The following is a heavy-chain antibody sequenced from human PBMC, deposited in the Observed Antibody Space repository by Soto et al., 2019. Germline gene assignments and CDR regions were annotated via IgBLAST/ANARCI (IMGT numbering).Heavy chain of an antibody. V-gene: IGHV3-23*01. CDR2: ISATGGST. CDR3: TRDSNTADVGPRPIGYFDL. CDR1: GFSFSTYA. J-gene: IGHJ2*01. D-gene: IGHD2-15*01. Sequence: EVQLLESGGGLVQPGGSLRLSCAASGFSFSTYAMAWVRQAPGKGLDWVSLISATGGSTYYADSVKGRFTISRDNSKNILHLQLNSLRAEDTALHYSTRDSNTADVGPRPIGYFDLWGRGTLVTVSA.